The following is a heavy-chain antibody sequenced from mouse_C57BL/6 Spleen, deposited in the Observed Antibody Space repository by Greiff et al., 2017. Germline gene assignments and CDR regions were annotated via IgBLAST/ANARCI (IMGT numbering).Heavy chain of an antibody. Sequence: QVQLQQPGAELVKPGASVKLSCKASGYTFTSYWMQWVKQRPGQGLEWIGEIDPSDSYTNYNQKFKGKATLTVDTSSSTAYMQLSSLTSEDSAVYYCARWGTRFAYWGQGTLVTVSA. D-gene: IGHD3-3*01. CDR1: GYTFTSYW. CDR2: IDPSDSYT. V-gene: IGHV1-50*01. J-gene: IGHJ3*01. CDR3: ARWGTRFAY.